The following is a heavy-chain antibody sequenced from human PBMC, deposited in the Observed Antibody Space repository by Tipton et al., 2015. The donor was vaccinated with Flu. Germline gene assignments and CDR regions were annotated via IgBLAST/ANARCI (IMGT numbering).Heavy chain of an antibody. Sequence: TLSLTCTVSGGSISSYYWSWIRQPPGTGLEWIGYIYYSGSTNYNPSLKRRVTISVDTSKNQFSLTLNSVTAADTAVYYCASATTVTTSGMDVWGQGTTVTVSS. CDR1: GGSISSYY. CDR3: ASATTVTTSGMDV. V-gene: IGHV4-59*01. CDR2: IYYSGST. D-gene: IGHD4-11*01. J-gene: IGHJ6*02.